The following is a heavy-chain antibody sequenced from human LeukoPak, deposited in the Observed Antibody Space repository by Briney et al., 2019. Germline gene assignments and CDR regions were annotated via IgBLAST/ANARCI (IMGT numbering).Heavy chain of an antibody. CDR1: GFTFSSYW. Sequence: PGGSLRLSCAASGFTFSSYWMSWVRQAPGKGLEWVANIKQDGSEKYYVDSVKGRFTISRDNAKNSLYLQMNSLRAEDTAVYYCARDDGGAAWMVTAMGSDYWGQGTLVTVSS. J-gene: IGHJ4*02. CDR2: IKQDGSEK. V-gene: IGHV3-7*01. CDR3: ARDDGGAAWMVTAMGSDY. D-gene: IGHD2-21*02.